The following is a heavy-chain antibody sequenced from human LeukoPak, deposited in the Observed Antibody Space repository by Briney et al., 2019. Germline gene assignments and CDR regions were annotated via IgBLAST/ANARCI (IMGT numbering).Heavy chain of an antibody. J-gene: IGHJ4*02. Sequence: PGGSLRLSCAASGFTFSDYYMSWIRQAPGKGLEWVSYISSSGSTIYYADSVKGRFTISRDNANNSLYLQMNSLRAEDTAVYYCARDAVTMVRGVNYWGQGTLVTVPS. V-gene: IGHV3-11*01. CDR3: ARDAVTMVRGVNY. CDR2: ISSSGSTI. D-gene: IGHD3-10*01. CDR1: GFTFSDYY.